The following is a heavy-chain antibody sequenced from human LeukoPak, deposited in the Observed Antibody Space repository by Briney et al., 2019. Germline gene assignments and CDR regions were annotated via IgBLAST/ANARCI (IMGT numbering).Heavy chain of an antibody. CDR1: GFAFDSYA. J-gene: IGHJ5*02. CDR2: ISGYNGNT. CDR3: ARALFMGNSDREAGGLVFDP. Sequence: GASVKVSCKTSGFAFDSYAITWVRQAPGQRLEWMGWISGYNGNTDYAQKFQDRVTMTTDTSTSTAYMELRSLRSDDTAMFYCARALFMGNSDREAGGLVFDPWGQGPLVTVSS. D-gene: IGHD2-15*01. V-gene: IGHV1-18*01.